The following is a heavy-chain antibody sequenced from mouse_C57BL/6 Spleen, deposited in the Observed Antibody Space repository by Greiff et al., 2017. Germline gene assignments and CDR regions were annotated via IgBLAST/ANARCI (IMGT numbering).Heavy chain of an antibody. CDR1: GYTFTSYW. Sequence: QVQLQQPGAELVKPGASVKLSCKASGYTFTSYWMQWVKQRPGQGLEWIGEIDPSDSYTNYNQKFKGKATLTVDTSSSTAYMQLSSLTSADSAVYYCALFAYWGQGTLVTVSA. J-gene: IGHJ3*01. V-gene: IGHV1-50*01. CDR3: ALFAY. CDR2: IDPSDSYT.